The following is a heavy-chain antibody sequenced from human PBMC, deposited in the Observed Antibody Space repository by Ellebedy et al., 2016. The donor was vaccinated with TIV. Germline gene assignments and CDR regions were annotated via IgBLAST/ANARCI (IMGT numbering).Heavy chain of an antibody. D-gene: IGHD4-17*01. CDR3: ARVLDGDYAFDI. V-gene: IGHV1-2*02. CDR1: GYTFTGYY. J-gene: IGHJ3*02. Sequence: ASVKVSXXASGYTFTGYYMHWVRQAPGQGLEWMGWINPNSGGTNYAQKFQGRVTMTRDTSISTAYMELSRLRSDDTAVYYCARVLDGDYAFDIWGQGTMVTVSS. CDR2: INPNSGGT.